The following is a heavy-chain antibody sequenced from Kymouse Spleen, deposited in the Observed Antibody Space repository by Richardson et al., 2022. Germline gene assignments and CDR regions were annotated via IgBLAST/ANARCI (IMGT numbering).Heavy chain of an antibody. D-gene: IGHD3-10*01. CDR1: GGSVSSGSYY. V-gene: IGHV4-61*01. J-gene: IGHJ6*02. Sequence: QVQLQESGPGLVKPSETLSLTCTVSGGSVSSGSYYWSWIRQPPGKGLEWIGYIYYSGSTNYNPSLKSRVTISVDTSKNQFSLKLSSVTAADTAVYYCARDGTYYYGSGDYYYYGMDVWGQGTTVTVSS. CDR2: IYYSGST. CDR3: ARDGTYYYGSGDYYYYGMDV.